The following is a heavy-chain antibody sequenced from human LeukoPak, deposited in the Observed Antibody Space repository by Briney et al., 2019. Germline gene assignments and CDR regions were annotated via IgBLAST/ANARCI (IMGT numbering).Heavy chain of an antibody. D-gene: IGHD5-24*01. CDR3: ASHGRGDGYQYFQH. CDR2: IYYSGST. V-gene: IGHV4-39*01. Sequence: SETLSLTCTVSGGSISSSSYYWGWIRQPPGKGLEWIGSIYYSGSTYYNPSLKSRVTISVDTSKNQFSLKLSSVTAADTAVYYCASHGRGDGYQYFQHWGQGTLVTVSS. J-gene: IGHJ1*01. CDR1: GGSISSSSYY.